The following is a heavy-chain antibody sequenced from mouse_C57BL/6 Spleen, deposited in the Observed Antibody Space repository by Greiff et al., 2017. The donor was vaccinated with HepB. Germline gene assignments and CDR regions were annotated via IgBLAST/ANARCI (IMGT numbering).Heavy chain of an antibody. CDR3: ARDGTGAYFDY. V-gene: IGHV5-4*01. CDR1: GFTFSSYA. Sequence: EVHLVESGGGLVKPGGSLKLSCAASGFTFSSYAMSWVRQTPEKRLEWVATISDGGSYTYYPDNVKGRFTISRDNAKNNLYLQMSHLKSEDTAMYYCARDGTGAYFDYWGQGTTLTVSS. J-gene: IGHJ2*01. D-gene: IGHD4-1*01. CDR2: ISDGGSYT.